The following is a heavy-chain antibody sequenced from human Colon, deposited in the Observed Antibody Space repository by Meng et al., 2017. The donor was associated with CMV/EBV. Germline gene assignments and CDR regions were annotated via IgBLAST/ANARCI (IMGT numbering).Heavy chain of an antibody. J-gene: IGHJ4*02. CDR2: LNPKTGHP. D-gene: IGHD2-15*01. V-gene: IGHV7-4-1*02. CDR1: GYTFSTCN. Sequence: CAASGYTFSTCNINWVRQAPGQRLESMGSLNPKTGHPTYVQSFTGRFVFSLDTSVSTAYLQISSLKPDDTALYYCATGSLVAHSKAYWGQGTLVTVSS. CDR3: ATGSLVAHSKAY.